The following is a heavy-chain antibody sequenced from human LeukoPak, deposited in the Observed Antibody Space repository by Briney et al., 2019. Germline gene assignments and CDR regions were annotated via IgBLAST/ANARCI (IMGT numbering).Heavy chain of an antibody. CDR2: INPSGGST. CDR3: ARFASLYSRSWYYAFDI. Sequence: GASVKVSCKASGYTFTSNDIHWVRQAPGQGLEWMGIINPSGGSTSYAQKFQGRVTMTRDTSTSTVYVELSSLRSEDTAVYYCARFASLYSRSWYYAFDIWGQGTMVTVSS. D-gene: IGHD6-13*01. V-gene: IGHV1-46*01. J-gene: IGHJ3*02. CDR1: GYTFTSND.